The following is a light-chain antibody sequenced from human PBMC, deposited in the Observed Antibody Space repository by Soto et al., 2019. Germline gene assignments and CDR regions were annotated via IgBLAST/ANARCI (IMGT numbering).Light chain of an antibody. Sequence: DIQMTQSPSTLSASVGDRVTITCRASQSINSWLAWYQQKPGKAPNLLIYKASSLESGVPSRFSGSGSGTEFTLTISSLQPDDFATYYCQQYDSYSWTFGQGTKVEIE. J-gene: IGKJ1*01. CDR1: QSINSW. V-gene: IGKV1-5*03. CDR2: KAS. CDR3: QQYDSYSWT.